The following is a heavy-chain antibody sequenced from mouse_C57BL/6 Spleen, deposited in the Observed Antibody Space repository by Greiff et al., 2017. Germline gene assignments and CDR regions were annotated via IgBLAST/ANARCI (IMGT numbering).Heavy chain of an antibody. CDR3: ARYYGNYDAMDY. CDR2: LYPRSGNT. J-gene: IGHJ4*01. Sequence: QVQLQQSGAELARPGASVKLSCTASGYTFTSYGISWVKQRTGQGLEWIGELYPRSGNTYYKEKFKGKATLTEDKSSSTAYMELRSLTAEDSAVYFCARYYGNYDAMDYWGQGTSVTVSS. CDR1: GYTFTSYG. D-gene: IGHD2-1*01. V-gene: IGHV1-81*01.